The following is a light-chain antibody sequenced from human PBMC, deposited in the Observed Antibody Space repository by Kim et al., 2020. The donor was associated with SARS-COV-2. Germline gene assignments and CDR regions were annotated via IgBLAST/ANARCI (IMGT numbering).Light chain of an antibody. CDR2: GAS. V-gene: IGKV3-15*01. CDR1: QSVASE. Sequence: PGEGATLSCRASQSVASELAWYQQKSGQPPRLLIYGASIRATGVPARFRGSGSGTEFTLTISNLQSEDFGLYYCQQYKNWPPWTFGQGTKV. J-gene: IGKJ1*01. CDR3: QQYKNWPPWT.